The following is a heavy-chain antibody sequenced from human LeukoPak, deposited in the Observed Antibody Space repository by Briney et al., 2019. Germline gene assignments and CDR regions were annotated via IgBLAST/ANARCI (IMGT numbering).Heavy chain of an antibody. D-gene: IGHD5-18*01. CDR1: GFTFSSYG. J-gene: IGHJ4*02. CDR3: ARGGNTALPFDY. V-gene: IGHV3-33*01. Sequence: GGSLRLSCAASGFTFSSYGMHWVRQAPGKGLEWVAVIWYDGSNKYYADSVKGRFTISRDNSKNALYLQMNSLRAEDTAVYYCARGGNTALPFDYWGQGTLVTVSS. CDR2: IWYDGSNK.